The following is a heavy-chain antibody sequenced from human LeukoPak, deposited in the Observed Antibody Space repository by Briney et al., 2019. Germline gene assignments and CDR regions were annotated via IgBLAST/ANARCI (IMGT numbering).Heavy chain of an antibody. CDR2: INPSGGST. D-gene: IGHD3-16*01. V-gene: IGHV1-46*01. Sequence: ASVKVSCKASGYTFTSYYMHWVRQAPGQGLEWMGIINPSGGSTSYAQKFQGRVTMTRDTSTSTVYMELSSLRSEDTAVYYCARPLFGGVYSYSGRDVWGKGPTVTVSS. CDR1: GYTFTSYY. CDR3: ARPLFGGVYSYSGRDV. J-gene: IGHJ6*04.